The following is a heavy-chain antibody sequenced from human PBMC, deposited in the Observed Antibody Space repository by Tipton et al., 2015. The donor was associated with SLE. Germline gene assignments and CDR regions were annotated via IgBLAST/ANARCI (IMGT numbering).Heavy chain of an antibody. CDR2: IYYSGST. V-gene: IGHV4-61*01. J-gene: IGHJ2*01. D-gene: IGHD3-16*02. CDR1: GGSVSSGSYY. CDR3: ARDSYDYVWGSYRSRYFDL. Sequence: TLSLTCTVSGGSVSSGSYYWSWIRQPPGKGLEWIGYIYYSGSTNYNPSLKSRVTISVDTSKNQFSLKLGSVTAADTAVYYCARDSYDYVWGSYRSRYFDLWGRGTLVTVSS.